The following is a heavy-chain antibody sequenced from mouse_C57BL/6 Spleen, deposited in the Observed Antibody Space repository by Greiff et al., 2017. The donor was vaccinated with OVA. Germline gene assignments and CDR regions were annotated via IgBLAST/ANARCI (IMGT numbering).Heavy chain of an antibody. V-gene: IGHV1-82*01. J-gene: IGHJ4*01. D-gene: IGHD1-1*01. CDR2: IYPGDGDT. Sequence: VQRVESGPELVKPGASVKISCKASGYAFSSSWMNWVKQRPGKGLEWIGRIYPGDGDTNYNGKFKGKATLTADKSSSTAYMQLSSLTSEDSAVYFCGPGSSPYYYAMDYWGQGTSVTVSS. CDR3: GPGSSPYYYAMDY. CDR1: GYAFSSSW.